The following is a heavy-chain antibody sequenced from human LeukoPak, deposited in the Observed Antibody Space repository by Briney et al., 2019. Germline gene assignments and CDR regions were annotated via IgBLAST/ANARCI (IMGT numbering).Heavy chain of an antibody. Sequence: SETLSLTCTVSDGSISRYYWSWIRQPPGKGLEYIGNIYYSGSPNYNPSLKGRVTISVDTSKNQFSLRLSSVTAADTAIYYCARAGGGRPFDPWGQGTLVTVSS. CDR1: DGSISRYY. J-gene: IGHJ5*02. V-gene: IGHV4-59*01. CDR2: IYYSGSP. D-gene: IGHD6-6*01. CDR3: ARAGGGRPFDP.